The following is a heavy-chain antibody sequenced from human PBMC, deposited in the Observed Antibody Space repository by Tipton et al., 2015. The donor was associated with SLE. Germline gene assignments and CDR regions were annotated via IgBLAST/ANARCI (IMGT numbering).Heavy chain of an antibody. D-gene: IGHD1-26*01. CDR1: GFTFSSYA. J-gene: IGHJ4*02. V-gene: IGHV3-23*01. Sequence: SLRLSCAASGFTFSSYAMSWVRQAPGRGLEWVSAIRGDGSATFYADSVKGRFTISRDSSYNTLFLQMNSLRSEDTAIYYCARDRSSGDADLTFDSWGQGTLVTVSS. CDR2: IRGDGSAT. CDR3: ARDRSSGDADLTFDS.